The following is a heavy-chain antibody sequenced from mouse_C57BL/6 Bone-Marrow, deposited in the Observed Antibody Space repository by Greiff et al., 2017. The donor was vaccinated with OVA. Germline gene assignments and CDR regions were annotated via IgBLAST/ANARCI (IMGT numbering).Heavy chain of an antibody. J-gene: IGHJ3*01. D-gene: IGHD2-5*01. Sequence: LVESGAELVRPGASVKLSCTASGFNIKDDYMHWVKQRPEQGLEWIGWIDPENGDTEYASKFQGKATITADTSSNTAYLQLSSLTSEDTAVYYCTIYPSYSNYPAWFAYWGQGTLVTVSA. CDR3: TIYPSYSNYPAWFAY. V-gene: IGHV14-4*01. CDR2: IDPENGDT. CDR1: GFNIKDDY.